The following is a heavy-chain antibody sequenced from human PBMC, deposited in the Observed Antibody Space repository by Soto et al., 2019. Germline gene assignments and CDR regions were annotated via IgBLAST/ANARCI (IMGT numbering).Heavy chain of an antibody. CDR3: AKVLGKNDFWGGYLGPAYYYYGMDV. J-gene: IGHJ6*02. CDR2: IYSGGST. V-gene: IGHV3-53*01. D-gene: IGHD3-3*01. Sequence: GGSLRLSCAASGFTVSSNYMSWVRQAPGKGLEWVSVIYSGGSTYYADSVKGRFTISRDNSKNTLYLQMNSLRAEDTAVYYCAKVLGKNDFWGGYLGPAYYYYGMDVGGQGTRVTVSS. CDR1: GFTVSSNY.